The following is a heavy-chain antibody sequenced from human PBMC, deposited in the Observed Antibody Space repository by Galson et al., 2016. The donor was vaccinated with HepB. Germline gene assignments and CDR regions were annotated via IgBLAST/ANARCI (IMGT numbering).Heavy chain of an antibody. D-gene: IGHD1-26*01. CDR3: AAWLLSGSYFLGAFDI. Sequence: SLRLSCAASGFTFSSYSMNWVRQAPGKGLEWVSSISSSSSYIYYADSVKGRFTISSDNAKNSLYLQMNSLRAEDTAVYYCAAWLLSGSYFLGAFDIWGQGTMVTVSS. J-gene: IGHJ3*02. CDR1: GFTFSSYS. V-gene: IGHV3-21*01. CDR2: ISSSSSYI.